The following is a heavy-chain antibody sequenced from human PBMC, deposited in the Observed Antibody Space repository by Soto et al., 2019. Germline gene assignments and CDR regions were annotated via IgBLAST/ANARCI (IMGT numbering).Heavy chain of an antibody. D-gene: IGHD2-21*02. V-gene: IGHV1-69*13. CDR2: IIPIFGTA. CDR1: GGTFSSYA. J-gene: IGHJ4*02. Sequence: SVKVSCKASGGTFSSYAISWVRQAPGQGLEWMGGIIPIFGTANYAQKFQGRVTITADESTSTAYMELSSLRSEDTAVYYCASAPSKYCGGDCYLDYWGQGTLVTVSS. CDR3: ASAPSKYCGGDCYLDY.